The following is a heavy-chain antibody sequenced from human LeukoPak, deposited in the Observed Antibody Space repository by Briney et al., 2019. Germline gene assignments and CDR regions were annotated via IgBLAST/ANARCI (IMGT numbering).Heavy chain of an antibody. CDR2: IYHSGTT. CDR1: GDSLRSSNW. J-gene: IGHJ4*02. V-gene: IGHV4-4*02. D-gene: IGHD2-2*01. CDR3: ANKVYCSTTSCYHAGF. Sequence: SGTLSLTCAVSGDSLRSSNWWSWVRQPPGKGLEWIGEIYHSGTTNYNPSLKSRVTISMDTSKNQFSLNLRSVTAADTAVYYCANKVYCSTTSCYHAGFWGQGTLVTVSS.